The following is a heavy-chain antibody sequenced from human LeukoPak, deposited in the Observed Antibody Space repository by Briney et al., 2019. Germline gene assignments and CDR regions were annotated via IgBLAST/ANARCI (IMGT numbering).Heavy chain of an antibody. J-gene: IGHJ4*02. CDR2: IYYSGST. Sequence: SETLSLTCTVSGGSISSGGSYWSWIRQHPGKGLEWIGYIYYSGSTYYNPSLKSRVTISVDTSKNQFSLKLSSVSAADTAVYYCARNYYDSSGYYYVFDYWGQGTLVTVSS. CDR1: GGSISSGGSY. D-gene: IGHD3-22*01. V-gene: IGHV4-31*03. CDR3: ARNYYDSSGYYYVFDY.